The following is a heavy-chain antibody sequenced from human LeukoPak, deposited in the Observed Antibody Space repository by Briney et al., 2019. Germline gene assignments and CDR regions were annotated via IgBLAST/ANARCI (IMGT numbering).Heavy chain of an antibody. Sequence: KPSETLSLTCTVSGGSISSSNYYWSWIRQPPGKGLEWIGYIYYSGSTNYNPSLKSRVAISVDTSKNQFSLKLSSVTAADTAVYYCAIQRIVQNWFDPWGQGTLVTVSS. D-gene: IGHD2/OR15-2a*01. J-gene: IGHJ5*02. CDR3: AIQRIVQNWFDP. V-gene: IGHV4-61*01. CDR2: IYYSGST. CDR1: GGSISSSNYY.